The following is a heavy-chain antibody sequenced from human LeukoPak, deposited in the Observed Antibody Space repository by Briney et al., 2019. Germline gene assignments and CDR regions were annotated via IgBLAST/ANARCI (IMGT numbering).Heavy chain of an antibody. CDR1: GFTFSSYA. V-gene: IGHV3-30*16. CDR3: ARPYQKILAENFQY. CDR2: ISYDGSNK. Sequence: GGSLRLSCAASGFTFSSYAMHWVRQAPGKGLEWVAVISYDGSNKDYADFVKGRFTISRDNSKNTLYLQMNSLTPEDTAVYYCARPYQKILAENFQYWGQGTLVTVSS. J-gene: IGHJ1*01. D-gene: IGHD2-2*01.